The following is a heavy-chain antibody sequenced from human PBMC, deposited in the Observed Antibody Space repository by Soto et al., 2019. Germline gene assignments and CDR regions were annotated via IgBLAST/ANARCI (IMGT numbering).Heavy chain of an antibody. J-gene: IGHJ3*02. CDR2: IYYSGST. CDR3: ARASEYYDFWSGLPHPGAFDI. V-gene: IGHV4-39*01. Sequence: SETLSLTCTVSGGSISSSSYYWGWIRQPPGKGLEWIGSIYYSGSTYYNPSLKSRVTISVDTSKNQFSLKLSSVTAADTAVYYCARASEYYDFWSGLPHPGAFDIWGQGTMVTVSS. D-gene: IGHD3-3*01. CDR1: GGSISSSSYY.